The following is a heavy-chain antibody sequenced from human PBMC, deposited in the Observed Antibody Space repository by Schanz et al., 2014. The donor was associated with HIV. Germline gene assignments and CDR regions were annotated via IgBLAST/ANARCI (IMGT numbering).Heavy chain of an antibody. D-gene: IGHD1-1*01. CDR3: ARGPRYAY. CDR2: ISYDGNNE. J-gene: IGHJ4*02. V-gene: IGHV3-30*03. Sequence: VQLLQSGGGVVQPGRSLRLSCAASGFTFSTCGMHWVRQAPGKGLEWVAFISYDGNNEYYAASVKGRFTISRDNSKNTVYLQMNSLRAGDTAMYYCARGPRYAYWGQGNLVTVSS. CDR1: GFTFSTCG.